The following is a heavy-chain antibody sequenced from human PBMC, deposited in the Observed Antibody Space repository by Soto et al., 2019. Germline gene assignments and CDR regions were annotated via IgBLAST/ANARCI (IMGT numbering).Heavy chain of an antibody. D-gene: IGHD3-3*01. CDR2: SSAYNGNT. J-gene: IGHJ4*02. Sequence: QVQLVQSGAEVKKPGASVKVSCKASGYTFTSYGISWVRQAPGQGLEWMGWSSAYNGNTNYAQKLQGRVTMTTDTSTSTASMELRSLRSDDTAVYYCARGCYDFWSGYCPFDYWGQGTLVTVSS. V-gene: IGHV1-18*01. CDR1: GYTFTSYG. CDR3: ARGCYDFWSGYCPFDY.